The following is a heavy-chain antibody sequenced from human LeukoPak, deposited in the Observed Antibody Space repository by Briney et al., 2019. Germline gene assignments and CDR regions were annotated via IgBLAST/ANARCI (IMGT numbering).Heavy chain of an antibody. D-gene: IGHD5-18*01. J-gene: IGHJ4*02. V-gene: IGHV1-2*02. Sequence: GASVKVSCKASGYTFTGYYMHWVRQAPGQGLKWMGWINPNSGGTNYAQKFQGRVTMTRDTSISTAYMELSRLRSDDTAVYYCARDIGYSYGYVIGYWGQGTLVTVSS. CDR1: GYTFTGYY. CDR2: INPNSGGT. CDR3: ARDIGYSYGYVIGY.